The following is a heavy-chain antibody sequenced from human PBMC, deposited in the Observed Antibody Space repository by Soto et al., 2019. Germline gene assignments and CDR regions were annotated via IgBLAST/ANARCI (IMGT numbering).Heavy chain of an antibody. D-gene: IGHD3-10*01. CDR3: ARDRGLLWFGELSPGWFDP. V-gene: IGHV3-33*01. CDR2: IWYDGSNK. Sequence: QVQLVESGGGVVQPGRSLRLSCAASGFTFSNYGMHWVRQAPGKGLEWVAVIWYDGSNKYYADSVKGRFTISRDNSKNTMYLQMNSLRAEDTAVYYCARDRGLLWFGELSPGWFDPWGQGTLVTVSS. CDR1: GFTFSNYG. J-gene: IGHJ5*02.